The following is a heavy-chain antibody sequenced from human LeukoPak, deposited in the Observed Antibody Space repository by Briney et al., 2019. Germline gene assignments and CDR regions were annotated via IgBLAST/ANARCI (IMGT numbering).Heavy chain of an antibody. V-gene: IGHV4-59*01. Sequence: SETLSLTCTVSGGSISSYYWSWIRQPPGKGLEWIGYIYYSGSTNYNPSLKSRVTISVDTSKNQFSLKLSSVTAADTAMYYCARGLSSGWYAGDAFDIWGQGTMVTVSS. J-gene: IGHJ3*02. CDR1: GGSISSYY. D-gene: IGHD6-19*01. CDR3: ARGLSSGWYAGDAFDI. CDR2: IYYSGST.